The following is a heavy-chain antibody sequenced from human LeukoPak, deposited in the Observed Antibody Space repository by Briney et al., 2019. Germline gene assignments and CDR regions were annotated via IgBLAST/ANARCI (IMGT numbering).Heavy chain of an antibody. CDR3: ARAGFYNGYDY. CDR1: GFAVSTYS. J-gene: IGHJ4*02. V-gene: IGHV3-74*01. CDR2: LNSDGIRT. D-gene: IGHD5-18*01. Sequence: GGSLRLSCEGFGFAVSTYSMHWVRQTPGQGLVWVSRLNSDGIRTDYADSVRGRFTISRDNARNTFYMYMDSLRAEDTAVYYCARAGFYNGYDYWGQGTLVTVSS.